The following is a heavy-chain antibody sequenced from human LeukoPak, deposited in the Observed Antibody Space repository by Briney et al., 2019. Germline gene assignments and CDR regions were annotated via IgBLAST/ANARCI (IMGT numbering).Heavy chain of an antibody. CDR2: IYYSGST. CDR3: ARGSTARYNYDRNGYYRGAVDY. V-gene: IGHV4-39*07. D-gene: IGHD3-22*01. J-gene: IGHJ4*02. Sequence: KPSETLSLTCTVSGGSISSSSYYWGWIRQPPGKGLEWIGSIYYSGSTYYNPSLKSRVTISVDTSKNQFSLKLSSVTAADTAVYYCARGSTARYNYDRNGYYRGAVDYWGQGTLVTVSS. CDR1: GGSISSSSYY.